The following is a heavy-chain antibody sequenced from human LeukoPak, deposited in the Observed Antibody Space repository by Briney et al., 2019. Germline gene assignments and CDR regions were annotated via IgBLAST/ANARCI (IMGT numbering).Heavy chain of an antibody. D-gene: IGHD3-3*01. J-gene: IGHJ5*02. CDR1: GGSISSYY. CDR2: IYTSGST. V-gene: IGHV4-4*07. CDR3: ARGNYDFWSGYSDENWSDP. Sequence: SETLSLTCTVSGGSISSYYWSWIRQPAGKGLEWIGRIYTSGSTNYNPSLKSRVTMSVDTSKNQFSLKLSSVTAADTAVYYCARGNYDFWSGYSDENWSDPWGQGTLVTVSS.